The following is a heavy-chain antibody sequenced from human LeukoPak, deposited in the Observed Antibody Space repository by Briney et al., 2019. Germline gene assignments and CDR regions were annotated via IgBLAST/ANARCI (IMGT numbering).Heavy chain of an antibody. V-gene: IGHV1-18*01. D-gene: IGHD2-15*01. J-gene: IGHJ5*02. CDR3: ARDTRYSSAWYDN. CDR2: ITDYNRNT. Sequence: GASVKVSCKASGYTFTSYGISWVRQAPGQGLEWMGWITDYNRNTYYAQKFQGRVTMTIDTSTSTAYMELRSLRSGDTAVYYCARDTRYSSAWYDNWGQGTLVTVSS. CDR1: GYTFTSYG.